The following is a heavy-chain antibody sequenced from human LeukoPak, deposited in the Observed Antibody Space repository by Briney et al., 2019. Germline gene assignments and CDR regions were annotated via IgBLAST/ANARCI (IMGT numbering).Heavy chain of an antibody. D-gene: IGHD6-13*01. CDR3: ARGQQLVPSYYYYYMDV. Sequence: SVKVSCKASGGTFSSYAISWVRQAPGQGLEWMGGIIPIFGTANYAQKFQGRVTITADESTSTAYMELSSLRSEDTAVYYYARGQQLVPSYYYYYMDVWGKGTTVTVSS. V-gene: IGHV1-69*01. CDR1: GGTFSSYA. CDR2: IIPIFGTA. J-gene: IGHJ6*03.